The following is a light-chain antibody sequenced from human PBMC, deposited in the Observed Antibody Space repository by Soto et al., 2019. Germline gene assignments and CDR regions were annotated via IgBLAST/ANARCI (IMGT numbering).Light chain of an antibody. CDR3: CSYINTGTLL. CDR1: SSDVGNYNY. J-gene: IGLJ1*01. V-gene: IGLV2-14*01. Sequence: QSALTQPASVSGSPGQSITISCTGNSSDVGNYNYVSWYQQHPGKAPKLMIYEVSHRPSGVSNRFSGSKSGNTASLTISGLQAEHEADYYCCSYINTGTLLFGTGTKLTVL. CDR2: EVS.